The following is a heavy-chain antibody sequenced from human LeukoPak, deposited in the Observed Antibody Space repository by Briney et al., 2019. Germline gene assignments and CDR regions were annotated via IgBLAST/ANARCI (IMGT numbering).Heavy chain of an antibody. CDR1: GFTVSSNY. CDR2: IYSGGST. CDR3: VRASRGVKKVVPAAYDY. D-gene: IGHD2-2*01. J-gene: IGHJ4*02. Sequence: PGGSLRLSCAASGFTVSSNYMSLVRQAPGKGLEWVSVIYSGGSTYYADSVKGRFTISRDNSKNTLYLQMNRLRAEDTAVYYCVRASRGVKKVVPAAYDYWGQGPLVSVSS. V-gene: IGHV3-53*01.